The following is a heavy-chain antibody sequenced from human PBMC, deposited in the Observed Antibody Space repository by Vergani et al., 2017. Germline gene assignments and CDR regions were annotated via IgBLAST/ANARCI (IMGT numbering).Heavy chain of an antibody. CDR2: IRSDESRR. CDR1: GFTFNSYG. Sequence: QVQLVESGGGVVPPGGSLRLSCAASGFTFNSYGMHRVRQAPGKGLEWVASIRSDESRRYYGDSMEGPFTISRDNSKNTLYLQMKSLRPEDTAVYYCAKEGGGYCSGGTCYPEYWGQGTLVIVSS. V-gene: IGHV3-30*02. CDR3: AKEGGGYCSGGTCYPEY. J-gene: IGHJ4*02. D-gene: IGHD2-15*01.